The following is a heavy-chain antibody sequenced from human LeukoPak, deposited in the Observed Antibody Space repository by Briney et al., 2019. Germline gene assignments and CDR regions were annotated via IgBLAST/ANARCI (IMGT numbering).Heavy chain of an antibody. CDR1: GGSISGYY. J-gene: IGHJ4*02. CDR3: ARVHGPYYYDSSGYHLDY. V-gene: IGHV4-59*01. D-gene: IGHD3-22*01. CDR2: IYYSGST. Sequence: PSETLSLTCTVSGGSISGYYWSWIRQPPGKGLEWIGYIYYSGSTNYNPSLKSRVTISVDTSKNQFSLKLSSVTAADTAVYYCARVHGPYYYDSSGYHLDYWGQGTLVTVSS.